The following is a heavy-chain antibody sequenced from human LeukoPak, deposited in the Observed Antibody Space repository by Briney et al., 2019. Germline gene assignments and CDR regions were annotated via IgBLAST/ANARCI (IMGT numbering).Heavy chain of an antibody. J-gene: IGHJ4*02. CDR1: GFTFSSYA. Sequence: GGSLRLSCAASGFTFSSYAMHWVRQAPGKGLEWVAVISYDGSNKYYADSVKGRFTISRDNSKNTLYLQMNSLRAEDTAVYYCAKDHVVATTTFDYWGQGTLVTVSS. CDR2: ISYDGSNK. CDR3: AKDHVVATTTFDY. V-gene: IGHV3-30*04. D-gene: IGHD5-24*01.